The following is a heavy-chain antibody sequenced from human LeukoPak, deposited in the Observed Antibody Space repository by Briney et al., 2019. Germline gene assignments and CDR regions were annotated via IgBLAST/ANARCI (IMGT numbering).Heavy chain of an antibody. V-gene: IGHV3-73*01. CDR1: GFTFSGSA. CDR3: NSQWLVSAYYYYYMDV. Sequence: GGSLRLSCAASGFTFSGSAMHWVRQASGKGLEWVGRIRSKANSYATAYAASVKGRFTISRDDSKNTAYLQMNSLKTEDSAVYYCNSQWLVSAYYYYYMDVWGKGTTATVSS. J-gene: IGHJ6*03. D-gene: IGHD6-19*01. CDR2: IRSKANSYAT.